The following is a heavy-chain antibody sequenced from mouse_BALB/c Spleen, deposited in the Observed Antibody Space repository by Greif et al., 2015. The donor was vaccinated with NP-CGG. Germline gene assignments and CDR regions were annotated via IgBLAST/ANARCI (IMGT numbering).Heavy chain of an antibody. D-gene: IGHD2-4*01. CDR1: GYAFTNYL. Sequence: QVQLQQSGAELVRPGTLVKVSCKASGYAFTNYLIEWVKQRPGQGLEWIGVINPGSGGTNYNEKFKGKATLTADKSPSTAYMQLSSLTSDDSAVYFCARWGNDYSYAMDYWGQGTSVTVSS. CDR2: INPGSGGT. J-gene: IGHJ4*01. V-gene: IGHV1-54*01. CDR3: ARWGNDYSYAMDY.